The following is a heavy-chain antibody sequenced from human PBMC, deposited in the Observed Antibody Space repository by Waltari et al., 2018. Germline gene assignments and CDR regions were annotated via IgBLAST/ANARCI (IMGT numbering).Heavy chain of an antibody. CDR2: SIPIVGTP. CDR1: GGTFGSYS. Sequence: QVHLVQSGAEVKKPGSSVKVSCKASGGTFGSYSVAWVRQAAGQGLEWLGGSIPIVGTPQYAQNFQGRVTLTADAATTTAYLELSGLTSEDTASYYCARRNLGFAFDVWGQGTLVIVSS. J-gene: IGHJ3*01. CDR3: ARRNLGFAFDV. D-gene: IGHD1-26*01. V-gene: IGHV1-69*12.